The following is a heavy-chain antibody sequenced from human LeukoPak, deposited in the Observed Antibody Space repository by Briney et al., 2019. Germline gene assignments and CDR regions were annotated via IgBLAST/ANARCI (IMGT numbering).Heavy chain of an antibody. CDR1: GGSITSYY. Sequence: SETLSLTCTVSGGSITSYYWNWIWQAAGKGLEWIGRIYTSGSTNYNPSLKSRVTMSVDTSKNQFSLKLNSVTAADTAVYYCARSGGSGTYYDGSIDYWGQGTLVTVSS. V-gene: IGHV4-4*07. CDR3: ARSGGSGTYYDGSIDY. CDR2: IYTSGST. D-gene: IGHD1-26*01. J-gene: IGHJ4*02.